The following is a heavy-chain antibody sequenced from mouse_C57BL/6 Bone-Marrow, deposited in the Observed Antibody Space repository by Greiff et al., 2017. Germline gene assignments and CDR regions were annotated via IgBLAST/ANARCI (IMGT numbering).Heavy chain of an antibody. CDR3: ASMWRYYGYAMDY. V-gene: IGHV1-85*01. D-gene: IGHD1-1*01. CDR2: IYPRDGST. CDR1: GYTFTSYD. J-gene: IGHJ4*01. Sequence: QVQLKESGPELVKPGASVKLSCKASGYTFTSYDINWVKQRPGQGLEWIGWIYPRDGSTKYNEKFKGKATLTVDTSSSTAYMELHSLTSEDSAVYFCASMWRYYGYAMDYWGQGTSVTVSS.